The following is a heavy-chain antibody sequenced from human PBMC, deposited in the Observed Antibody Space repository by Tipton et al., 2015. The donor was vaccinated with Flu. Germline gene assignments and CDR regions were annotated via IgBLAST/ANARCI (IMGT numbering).Heavy chain of an antibody. D-gene: IGHD3-16*01. V-gene: IGHV3-7*01. CDR3: ARDPFVRSLLNYYYYGMDV. CDR1: GFTFSSYW. CDR2: IKQDGSEK. J-gene: IGHJ6*02. Sequence: SLRLSCAASGFTFSSYWMSWVRQAPGKGLEWVANIKQDGSEKYYVDSVKGRFTISRDNAKNSLYLQMNSLRAEDTAVYYCARDPFVRSLLNYYYYGMDVWGQGTTVTVSS.